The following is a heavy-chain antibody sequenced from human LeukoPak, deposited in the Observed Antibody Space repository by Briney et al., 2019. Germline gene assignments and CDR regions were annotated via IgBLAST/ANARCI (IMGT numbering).Heavy chain of an antibody. CDR1: GYTFTSYD. V-gene: IGHV1-8*01. J-gene: IGHJ5*02. CDR3: ARVPRRGDQFDP. D-gene: IGHD3-10*01. CDR2: MNPQSGDT. Sequence: GASVKVSCKASGYTFTSYDINWVRQATGQGLEWMGWMNPQSGDTDYAQKFQGRVTMTRSPSITTAYMALTSLTYEDTAVYYCARVPRRGDQFDPWGQGTLVTVSS.